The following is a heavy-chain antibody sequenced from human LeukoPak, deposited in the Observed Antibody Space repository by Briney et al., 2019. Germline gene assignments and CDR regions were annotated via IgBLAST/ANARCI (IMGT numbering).Heavy chain of an antibody. V-gene: IGHV3-53*01. D-gene: IGHD4-17*01. CDR2: IYSGGTT. CDR1: GFTVSSSY. CDR3: TTITVTTHHDDY. Sequence: GGSLRLSCAASGFTVSSSYMGWIRQAPGKGLEWVSVIYSGGTTYYADSVKGRFTISRDNSKNTLHLQMNSLKTEDTAVYFCTTITVTTHHDDYWGQGTLVTVSS. J-gene: IGHJ4*02.